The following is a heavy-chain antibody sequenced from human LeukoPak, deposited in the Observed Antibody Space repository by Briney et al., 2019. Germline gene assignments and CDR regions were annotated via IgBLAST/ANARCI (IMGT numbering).Heavy chain of an antibody. J-gene: IGHJ4*02. CDR1: GFTFSSYA. CDR3: ARDYYDSSGYSGGIDY. CDR2: ISYDGSNK. V-gene: IGHV3-30-3*01. D-gene: IGHD3-22*01. Sequence: GGSLRLSCAASGFTFSSYAMHWVRQAPGKGLEWVAVISYDGSNKYYADSVKGRFTISRDNSKNTLYLQMNSLRAEDTAVYYCARDYYDSSGYSGGIDYWGQGTLVTVSS.